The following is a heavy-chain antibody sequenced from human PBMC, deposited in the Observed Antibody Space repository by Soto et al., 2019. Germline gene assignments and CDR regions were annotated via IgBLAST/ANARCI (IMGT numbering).Heavy chain of an antibody. D-gene: IGHD3-16*01. CDR3: AREGGESSDGLYYFDS. J-gene: IGHJ4*02. CDR1: GGSTSSDNY. V-gene: IGHV4-30-4*01. Sequence: LSFTCTVSGGSTSSDNYWSWIRQPPGKGLEWIGHIYYSGNTDYNPSLKSRLAISIDTSKNQFSLKLSSVTAADTAVYFCAREGGESSDGLYYFDSWGQGSLVTVSS. CDR2: IYYSGNT.